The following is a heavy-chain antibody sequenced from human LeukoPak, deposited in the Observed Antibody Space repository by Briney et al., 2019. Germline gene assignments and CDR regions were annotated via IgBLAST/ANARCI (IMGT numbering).Heavy chain of an antibody. V-gene: IGHV3-53*01. D-gene: IGHD6-6*01. CDR2: IYSGGST. J-gene: IGHJ3*02. CDR1: GFTVSSNY. Sequence: PPGGSLRLSCAASGFTVSSNYMSWVRQAPGKGLEWVSVIYSGGSTYYADSVKGRFTISRDNSKNTLYLQMNSLRAEDTAVYYCARVTPSDAFDIWGQGTTVTVSS. CDR3: ARVTPSDAFDI.